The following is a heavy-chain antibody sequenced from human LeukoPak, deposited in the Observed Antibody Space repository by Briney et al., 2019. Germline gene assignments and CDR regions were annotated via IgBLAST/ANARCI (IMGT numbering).Heavy chain of an antibody. CDR3: ANTAAGTIGY. D-gene: IGHD6-13*01. J-gene: IGHJ4*02. V-gene: IGHV3-30*04. CDR1: GFTFSSYA. CDR2: ISYDGSNK. Sequence: GGSLRLSCAASGFTFSSYAMHWVRQAPGKVLEWVAVISYDGSNKYYADSVKGRFTISRDNSKNTLYLQMNSLRAEDTAVYYCANTAAGTIGYWGQGTLVTVSS.